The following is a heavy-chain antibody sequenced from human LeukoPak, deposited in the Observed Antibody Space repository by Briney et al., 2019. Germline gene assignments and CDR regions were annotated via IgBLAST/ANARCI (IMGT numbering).Heavy chain of an antibody. Sequence: GGSLRLSCAASGFTSSSYSMNWVRQAPGKGLEWVSYISSSSSTIYYADSVKGRFTISRDNAKNSLYLQMNSLRAEDTAVYYCARGGYCSSTSCYGSHNWFDPWGQGTLVTVSS. D-gene: IGHD2-2*01. J-gene: IGHJ5*02. CDR2: ISSSSSTI. V-gene: IGHV3-48*01. CDR1: GFTSSSYS. CDR3: ARGGYCSSTSCYGSHNWFDP.